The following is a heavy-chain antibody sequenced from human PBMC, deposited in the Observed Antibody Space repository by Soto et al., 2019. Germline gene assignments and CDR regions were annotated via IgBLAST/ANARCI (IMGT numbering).Heavy chain of an antibody. Sequence: EVQLVESGGGLVQPGGSLRLSCAASGFTFSSYWMHWVRQAPGKGLVWVSRINSDGSSTSYADSVKGRFTISRDNAKNTLYLQMNSLRAEDTAVYYCASDRGSSSWGDYFQHWGQGTLVTVSS. CDR2: INSDGSST. J-gene: IGHJ1*01. CDR1: GFTFSSYW. V-gene: IGHV3-74*01. CDR3: ASDRGSSSWGDYFQH. D-gene: IGHD6-13*01.